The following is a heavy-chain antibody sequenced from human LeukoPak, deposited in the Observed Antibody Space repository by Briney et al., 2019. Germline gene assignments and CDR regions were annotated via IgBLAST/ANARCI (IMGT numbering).Heavy chain of an antibody. J-gene: IGHJ3*02. D-gene: IGHD2-15*01. CDR2: ISSSSGTI. CDR3: ARTSIGAFDI. CDR1: GFTFSSYE. Sequence: GGSLRLSCAASGFTFSSYEMNWVRQAPGKGLEWVSYISSSSGTIYYADSVKGRFTISRDNAKNSLYLQMNSLRAEDTAVYYCARTSIGAFDIWGQGTMVIVSS. V-gene: IGHV3-48*03.